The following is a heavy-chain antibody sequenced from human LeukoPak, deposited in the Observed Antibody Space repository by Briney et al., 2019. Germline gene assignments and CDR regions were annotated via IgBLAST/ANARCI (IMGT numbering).Heavy chain of an antibody. J-gene: IGHJ4*02. V-gene: IGHV1-46*01. D-gene: IGHD5-18*01. Sequence: ASVKVSCKASGYXFTSYHIYWVRQAPGQGLEWMGIINPSGDNTTYAQKFQGRVTVTRDTSTSTVYMELSSLRSEDTAVYYCARFGYSYGADYWGQGTLVTVSS. CDR3: ARFGYSYGADY. CDR2: INPSGDNT. CDR1: GYXFTSYH.